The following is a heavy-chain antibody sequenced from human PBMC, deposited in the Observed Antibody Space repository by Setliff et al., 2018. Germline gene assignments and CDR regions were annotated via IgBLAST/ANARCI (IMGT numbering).Heavy chain of an antibody. Sequence: SETLSLTCTVSGGSISNTYYYWSWIRQPAGKGLEWIGHIYTSWSTNYNPSLKSRVTISVDTSKNQFSLKLTSVTAADTAVYYCARGLEGEDYFYYMDVWGKGNTVTVS. J-gene: IGHJ6*03. D-gene: IGHD2-21*01. CDR1: GGSISNTYYY. CDR2: IYTSWST. V-gene: IGHV4-61*09. CDR3: ARGLEGEDYFYYMDV.